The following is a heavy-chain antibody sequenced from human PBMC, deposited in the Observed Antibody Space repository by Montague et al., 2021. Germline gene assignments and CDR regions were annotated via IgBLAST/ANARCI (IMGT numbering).Heavy chain of an antibody. J-gene: IGHJ4*02. CDR2: ISWNGNTI. D-gene: IGHD6-6*01. Sequence: SLRLSCAASGLSFDAYATHWVRQTPGKGLEWVSGISWNGNTIGYADSVKGRFTISRDIAKNSLYLEVNSLRVEDTALYYCVRGSRPWDQFDYWGQGTLVAVSS. V-gene: IGHV3-9*01. CDR1: GLSFDAYA. CDR3: VRGSRPWDQFDY.